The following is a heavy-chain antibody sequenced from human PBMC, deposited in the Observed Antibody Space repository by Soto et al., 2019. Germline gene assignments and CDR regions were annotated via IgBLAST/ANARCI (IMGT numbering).Heavy chain of an antibody. J-gene: IGHJ4*02. CDR2: IIPIFGTA. V-gene: IGHV1-69*13. CDR1: GGTFSSYA. D-gene: IGHD3-22*01. CDR3: ARDWDYYDSSGYYLDY. Sequence: ASVKVSCKASGGTFSSYAISWVRQAPGQGLEWMGGIIPIFGTANYAQKFQGRVTITADESTSTAYMELSSLRSEDTAVYYCARDWDYYDSSGYYLDYWGQGTLVTVSS.